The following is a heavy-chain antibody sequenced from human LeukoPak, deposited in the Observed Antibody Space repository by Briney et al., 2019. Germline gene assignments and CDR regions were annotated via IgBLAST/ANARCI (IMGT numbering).Heavy chain of an antibody. D-gene: IGHD3-3*01. CDR2: IIPIFGTA. V-gene: IGHV1-69*06. CDR1: GGTFSSYA. Sequence: SVKVSCKASGGTFSSYAISWVRQAPGQGLEWMGGIIPIFGTANYAQKFQGRVTITADKSTSTAYMELSSLRSEDTAVYYCARDSDYGYDFWSGYYRDDAFDIWGQGTMVTVSS. CDR3: ARDSDYGYDFWSGYYRDDAFDI. J-gene: IGHJ3*02.